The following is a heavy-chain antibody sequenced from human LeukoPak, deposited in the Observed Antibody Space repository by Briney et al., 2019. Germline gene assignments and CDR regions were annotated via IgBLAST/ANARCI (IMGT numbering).Heavy chain of an antibody. Sequence: ASVKVSCKASGYTFTSYGVSWVRQAPGQGLEWMGWISAYNGNTNYAQKFQGRVTITADKSTSTAYMELSSLRSEDTAVYYCARGVTRGAAFDIWGQGTMVTVSS. V-gene: IGHV1-18*01. CDR1: GYTFTSYG. J-gene: IGHJ3*02. CDR2: ISAYNGNT. D-gene: IGHD3-10*01. CDR3: ARGVTRGAAFDI.